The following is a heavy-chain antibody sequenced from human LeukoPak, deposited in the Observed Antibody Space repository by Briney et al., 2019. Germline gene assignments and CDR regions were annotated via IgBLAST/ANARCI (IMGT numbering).Heavy chain of an antibody. Sequence: ASVKVSCKASGYTFTSYYMHWVRQAPGQGLEWMGWINPNSGGTNYAQKFQGRVTMTRDMSTSTVYMELSSLRSEDTAVYYCARDHLYCSGGSCYSMPGDTWGQGTLVTVS. CDR2: INPNSGGT. CDR1: GYTFTSYY. J-gene: IGHJ5*02. D-gene: IGHD2-15*01. CDR3: ARDHLYCSGGSCYSMPGDT. V-gene: IGHV1-2*02.